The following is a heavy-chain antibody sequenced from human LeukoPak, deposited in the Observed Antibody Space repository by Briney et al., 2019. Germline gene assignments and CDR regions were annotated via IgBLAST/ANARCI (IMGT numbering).Heavy chain of an antibody. D-gene: IGHD7-27*01. V-gene: IGHV3-21*01. CDR2: ITSSSSSM. CDR1: GFTFSSYT. J-gene: IGHJ4*02. Sequence: GGSLRLSCAASGFTFSSYTMSWVRQAPGKGLEWVSSITSSSSSMYSADSVKGRLTISRDNAKNSLYLQMNSLRAEDTAVYYCARDLAWGGYWGQGTLVTVSS. CDR3: ARDLAWGGY.